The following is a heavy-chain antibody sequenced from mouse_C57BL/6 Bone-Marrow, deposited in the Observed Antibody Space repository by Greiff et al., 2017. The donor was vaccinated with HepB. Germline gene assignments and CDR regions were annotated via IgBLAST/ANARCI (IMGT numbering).Heavy chain of an antibody. J-gene: IGHJ4*01. D-gene: IGHD2-1*01. V-gene: IGHV1-69*01. CDR3: ARREIYYGPYYYAMDY. CDR1: GYTFTSYW. Sequence: QVQLKQPGAELVMPGASVKLSCKASGYTFTSYWMHWVKQRPGQGLEWIGEIDPSDSYTKYNQKFKGKSTLTVDKSSSTACMQLRSLTSEDSAVYYCARREIYYGPYYYAMDYWGQGTSVTVSS. CDR2: IDPSDSYT.